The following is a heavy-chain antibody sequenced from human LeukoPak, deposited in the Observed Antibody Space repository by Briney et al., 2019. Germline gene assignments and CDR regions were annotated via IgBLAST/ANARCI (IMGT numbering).Heavy chain of an antibody. CDR2: IYDSGST. Sequence: PSETLSLTCTVSGGSISTYYWSWIRQPPGKGLEYIGYIYDSGSTNYNPSLKSRVTISVDTSKNQFSLKLSSVTAADTAVYYCARSEMATITGYDYWGQGTLVTVSS. CDR1: GGSISTYY. CDR3: ARSEMATITGYDY. D-gene: IGHD5-24*01. J-gene: IGHJ4*02. V-gene: IGHV4-59*01.